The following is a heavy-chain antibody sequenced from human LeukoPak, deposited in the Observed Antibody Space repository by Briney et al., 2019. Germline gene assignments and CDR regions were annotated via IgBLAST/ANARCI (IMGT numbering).Heavy chain of an antibody. CDR2: INPDGRST. V-gene: IGHV3-74*01. D-gene: IGHD3-22*01. CDR3: AIVDGSGNSIFDY. J-gene: IGHJ4*02. Sequence: PGGSLRLSCAASRFTFNSYWMHWVRQAPGKGLVWVSRINPDGRSTNYADSVKGRFTISRDNAKNTLYLQMNSLRAEDTAIYYCAIVDGSGNSIFDYWGQGTLVPVSP. CDR1: RFTFNSYW.